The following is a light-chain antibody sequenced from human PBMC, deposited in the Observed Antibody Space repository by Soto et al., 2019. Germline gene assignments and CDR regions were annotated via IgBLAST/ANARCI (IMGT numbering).Light chain of an antibody. CDR2: GAT. V-gene: IGKV3-15*01. CDR3: QQYNDWLPET. Sequence: EIVMTQSPATLSVSPGGRATLSCRASQSVSSNLAWYQQKPGQAPRLLIHGATTRATGIPARFSGSGSGTEFTLTISSLQSEDSAVYYCQQYNDWLPETFGQGTKVDI. CDR1: QSVSSN. J-gene: IGKJ1*01.